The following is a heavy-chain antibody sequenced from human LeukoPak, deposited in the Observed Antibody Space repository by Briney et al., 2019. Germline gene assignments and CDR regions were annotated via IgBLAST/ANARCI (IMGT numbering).Heavy chain of an antibody. Sequence: GGSLRLSCAASGFTFSSYSMNWVRQAPGKGLEWASYISSSSSTIYYADSVKGRFTISRDNAKNSLYLQMNSLRDEDTAVYYCARDTPYYYDSSGYKDAFDIWGQGTMVTVSS. CDR1: GFTFSSYS. D-gene: IGHD3-22*01. J-gene: IGHJ3*02. CDR3: ARDTPYYYDSSGYKDAFDI. CDR2: ISSSSSTI. V-gene: IGHV3-48*02.